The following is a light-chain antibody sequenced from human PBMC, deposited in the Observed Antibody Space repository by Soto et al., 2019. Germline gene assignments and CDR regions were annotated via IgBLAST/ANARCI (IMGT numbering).Light chain of an antibody. Sequence: EIVMTQSPATLSVSPGERATRSCRATQSLSSNLAWYQQKPGQAPRLLIYGASTRATGIPARFSGSGSGTEFTLTISSLQSEDFAVYYCQQRSNWPITFGQGTRLEIK. CDR3: QQRSNWPIT. CDR2: GAS. V-gene: IGKV3-15*01. J-gene: IGKJ5*01. CDR1: QSLSSN.